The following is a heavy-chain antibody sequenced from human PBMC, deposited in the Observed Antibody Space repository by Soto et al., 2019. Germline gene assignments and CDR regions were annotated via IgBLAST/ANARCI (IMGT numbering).Heavy chain of an antibody. V-gene: IGHV3-30*18. J-gene: IGHJ4*02. Sequence: QVQLVESGGGVVQPGRSLRLSCAASGFTFSSYGMHWVRQAPGKGLEWVAVISYDGSNKYYADSVKGRFTISRDNSKKTLYLQMNSLRAEHTAVYYCAKPLYGSGRSCYSGLDYWGQGTLVTVSS. CDR3: AKPLYGSGRSCYSGLDY. CDR1: GFTFSSYG. D-gene: IGHD2-15*01. CDR2: ISYDGSNK.